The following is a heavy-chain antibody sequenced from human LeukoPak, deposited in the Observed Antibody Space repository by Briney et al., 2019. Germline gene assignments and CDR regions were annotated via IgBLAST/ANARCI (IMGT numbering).Heavy chain of an antibody. CDR2: FDPEDGET. CDR1: GGTFSRYA. V-gene: IGHV1-24*01. CDR3: ARGFYGSGSPFDI. D-gene: IGHD3-10*01. J-gene: IGHJ3*02. Sequence: GASVKVSCKASGGTFSRYAIGWVGQAPGQGLEWMGGFDPEDGETIYAQKFQGRVTMTEDTSTDTAYMELSSLRSEDTAVYYCARGFYGSGSPFDIWGQGTMVTVSS.